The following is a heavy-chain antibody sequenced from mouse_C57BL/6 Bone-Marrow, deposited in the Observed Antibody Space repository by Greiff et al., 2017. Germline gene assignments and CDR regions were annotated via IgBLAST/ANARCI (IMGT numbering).Heavy chain of an antibody. V-gene: IGHV1-80*01. D-gene: IGHD1-1*01. CDR3: ARSYYGSIPFAY. CDR2: IYPGDGDT. Sequence: QVQLQQSGAELVKPGASVKISCKASGYAFSSYWMNWVKQRPGKGLEWIGQIYPGDGDTNYNGKFKGKATLTADKSSRTAYMQLSSLTSEDSAVYFCARSYYGSIPFAYWGQGTLVTVSA. CDR1: GYAFSSYW. J-gene: IGHJ3*01.